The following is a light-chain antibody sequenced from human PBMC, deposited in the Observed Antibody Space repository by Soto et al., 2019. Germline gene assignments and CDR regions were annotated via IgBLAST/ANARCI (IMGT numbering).Light chain of an antibody. Sequence: DIVLTQSPGTLSLSPGDRATLSCRTSRFVSNYYVAWYQQRPGQAPRLLIYAASSRATDIPDRFSGSGSGTDFTPTISRLEPEDFAVYYCQHYADSPPVFTFGPGTKVEI. CDR2: AAS. CDR3: QHYADSPPVFT. V-gene: IGKV3-20*01. CDR1: RFVSNYY. J-gene: IGKJ3*01.